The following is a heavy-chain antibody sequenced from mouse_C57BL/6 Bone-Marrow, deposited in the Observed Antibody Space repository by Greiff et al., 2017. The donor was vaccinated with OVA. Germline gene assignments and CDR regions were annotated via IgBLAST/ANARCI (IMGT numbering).Heavy chain of an antibody. J-gene: IGHJ4*01. D-gene: IGHD4-1*01. V-gene: IGHV1-81*01. CDR3: ARLGTAMDY. CDR1: GYTFTSYG. CDR2: IYPRSGNT. Sequence: VQLQQSGAELARPGASVKLSCKASGYTFTSYGISWVKQRTGQGLEWIGEIYPRSGNTYYNVKFKGKATLTADKSSSTAYMELRSLTSEDSAVYFCARLGTAMDYWGQGTSVTVSS.